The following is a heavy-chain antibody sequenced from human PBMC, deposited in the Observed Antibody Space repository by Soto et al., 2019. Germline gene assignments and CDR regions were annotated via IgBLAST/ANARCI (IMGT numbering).Heavy chain of an antibody. Sequence: GGSLRLSCAASGFTFSSYGMNWVRQAPGKGLVWVSRINSDGSSTSYADSVKGRFTISRDNAKNTLYLQMNSLRAEDTAVYYCARETPGGYSYDHWGQGTLVTVSS. CDR1: GFTFSSYG. J-gene: IGHJ4*02. D-gene: IGHD5-18*01. CDR3: ARETPGGYSYDH. CDR2: INSDGSST. V-gene: IGHV3-74*01.